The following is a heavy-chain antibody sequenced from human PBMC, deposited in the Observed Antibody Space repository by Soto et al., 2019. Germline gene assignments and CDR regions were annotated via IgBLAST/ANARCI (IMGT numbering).Heavy chain of an antibody. CDR2: INSDGSST. J-gene: IGHJ4*02. D-gene: IGHD6-6*01. CDR1: GFTFSSYW. CDR3: ARDTLESGYSSSSAFDY. Sequence: GGSLRLSCAASGFTFSSYWMHWVRQAPGKGLVWVSRINSDGSSTSYADTVKGRFTISRDNAKNTLYLQMNSLRAEDTAVYYCARDTLESGYSSSSAFDYWGQGTLVTVSS. V-gene: IGHV3-74*01.